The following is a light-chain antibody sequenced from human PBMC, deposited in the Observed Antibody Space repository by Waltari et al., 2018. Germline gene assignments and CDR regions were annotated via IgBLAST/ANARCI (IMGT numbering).Light chain of an antibody. J-gene: IGKJ2*01. CDR3: QRHGSSLPYT. V-gene: IGKV3-20*01. CDR2: RAS. CDR1: QSVSSNY. Sequence: EIVLTQSPGTLSLSPGEPATLSCRASQSVSSNYLAWYQLKPGQAPRLRISRASSRATGIPDRFSGSGAETDFSLTIRRLEPEDFAVYYCQRHGSSLPYTFGQGTKVEIK.